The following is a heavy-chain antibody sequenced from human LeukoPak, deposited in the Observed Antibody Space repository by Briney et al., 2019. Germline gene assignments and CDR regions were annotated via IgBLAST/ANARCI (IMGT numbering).Heavy chain of an antibody. CDR2: IYPGDSDT. V-gene: IGHV5-51*01. D-gene: IGHD3-22*01. Sequence: GESLKISCKGSGYSFTTNWIGWVRQMPGKGLEWMGIIYPGDSDTRYSPSFLGQVTISADKSISTAYLQWSSLKASDTAMYYCARFHSSGYSRWFDPWGQGTLVTVSS. J-gene: IGHJ5*02. CDR3: ARFHSSGYSRWFDP. CDR1: GYSFTTNW.